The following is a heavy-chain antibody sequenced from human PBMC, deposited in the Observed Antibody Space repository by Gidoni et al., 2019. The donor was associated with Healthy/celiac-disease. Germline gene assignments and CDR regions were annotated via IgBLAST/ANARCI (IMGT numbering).Heavy chain of an antibody. V-gene: IGHV1-18*01. D-gene: IGHD6-13*01. Sequence: KPGASVKVSCKASGYTFTSYGISWVRQAPGQGLEWMGWISAYNGNTNYAQKLQGRVTMTTDTSTSTAYMELRSLRSDDTAVYYCATEMTGYSSSWYGYYYYGMDVWGQGTTVTVSS. CDR2: ISAYNGNT. J-gene: IGHJ6*02. CDR3: ATEMTGYSSSWYGYYYYGMDV. CDR1: GYTFTSYG.